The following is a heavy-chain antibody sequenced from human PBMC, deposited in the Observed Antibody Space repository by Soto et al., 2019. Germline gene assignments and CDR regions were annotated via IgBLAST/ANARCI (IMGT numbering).Heavy chain of an antibody. CDR3: VQLSTGGFDP. D-gene: IGHD7-27*01. CDR2: ISYDGSNK. V-gene: IGHV3-30-3*01. CDR1: GFTFSSYA. J-gene: IGHJ5*02. Sequence: QVQLVESGGGVVQPGRSLRLSCAASGFTFSSYAMHWVRQAPGKGLEWVAVISYDGSNKYYADSVKGRFTISRDNSKNTLYLQMNSLRAEDTAVYYCVQLSTGGFDPWGQGTLVTFSS.